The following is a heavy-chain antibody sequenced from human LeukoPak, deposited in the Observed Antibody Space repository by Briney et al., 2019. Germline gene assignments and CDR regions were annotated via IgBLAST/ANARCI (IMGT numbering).Heavy chain of an antibody. CDR1: GSSFTTYW. J-gene: IGHJ4*02. D-gene: IGHD4-17*01. CDR3: ARQVRVYGDYLASLGL. Sequence: GESLKISCKGSGSSFTTYWIGWLRQLPGKGLEWMGIFYPGDSDTRYSPSFQGQATISADKSISTSYLQRSNLTAADTAVYYCARQVRVYGDYLASLGLGGQETLVTVSS. CDR2: FYPGDSDT. V-gene: IGHV5-51*01.